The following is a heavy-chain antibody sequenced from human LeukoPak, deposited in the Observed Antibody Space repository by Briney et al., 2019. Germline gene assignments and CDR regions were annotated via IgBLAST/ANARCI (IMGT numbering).Heavy chain of an antibody. D-gene: IGHD5-18*01. J-gene: IGHJ4*02. CDR3: ARDLSGVAGYTYGRGIDY. V-gene: IGHV3-30*02. Sequence: PGGSLRLSCAASGFIFSSYGMHWVRQAPGKGLEWVAFIRYDGRNKYYADSVKGRFTISRDNAKNSLYLQMNSLRAEDTAVYYCARDLSGVAGYTYGRGIDYWGQGTLVTVSS. CDR1: GFIFSSYG. CDR2: IRYDGRNK.